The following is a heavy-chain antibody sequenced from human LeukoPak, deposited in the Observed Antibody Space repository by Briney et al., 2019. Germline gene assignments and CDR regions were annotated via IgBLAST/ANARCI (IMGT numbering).Heavy chain of an antibody. Sequence: GGSLRLSCAASGFTFNSYEMNWDRQAPGKGLELVSYISGSGGTINYADSMKGRFTTSRDNAQKSLYLKMNSLGAEDTAVYYCARVNRDGYRYYFDSWGQGTLVTVSS. V-gene: IGHV3-48*03. CDR3: ARVNRDGYRYYFDS. D-gene: IGHD5-24*01. CDR1: GFTFNSYE. J-gene: IGHJ4*02. CDR2: ISGSGGTI.